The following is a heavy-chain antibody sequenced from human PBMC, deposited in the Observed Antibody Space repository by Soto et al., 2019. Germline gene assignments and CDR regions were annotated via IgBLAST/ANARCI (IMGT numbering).Heavy chain of an antibody. CDR3: ARESSSTVTTGGGGSAKDY. CDR2: ISYDGTNR. D-gene: IGHD4-17*01. CDR1: GLTFSNYA. V-gene: IGHV3-30-3*01. J-gene: IGHJ4*02. Sequence: QVHLVESGGGVVQPGRSLRLSCAASGLTFSNYAMHWVRQAPGKGLEWVAFISYDGTNRCYPDSVKGRFTISRDNSKNTLYLQMNSSKTEDTAVYYCARESSSTVTTGGGGSAKDYWGQGTLVTVSS.